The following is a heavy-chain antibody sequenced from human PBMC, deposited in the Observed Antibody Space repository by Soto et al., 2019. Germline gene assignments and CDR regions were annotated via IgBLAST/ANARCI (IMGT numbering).Heavy chain of an antibody. D-gene: IGHD1-26*01. J-gene: IGHJ3*02. CDR1: GGTFSSYA. CDR2: IIPIFGPA. CDR3: SSWEGSAGAFDI. V-gene: IGHV1-69*01. Sequence: QVQLVQSGAEVKKPGSSVKGSCKASGGTFSSYAISWVRQAPGQGLEWMGGIIPIFGPAHYAQKFQGRVTITADESTSTAYMELSSLRSEDTAVYYCSSWEGSAGAFDIWGQGTMVTVSS.